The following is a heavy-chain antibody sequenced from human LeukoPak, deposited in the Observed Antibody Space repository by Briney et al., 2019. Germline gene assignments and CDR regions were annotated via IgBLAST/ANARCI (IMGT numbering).Heavy chain of an antibody. V-gene: IGHV3-53*01. J-gene: IGHJ3*02. CDR2: IYSGGST. CDR1: GFTVSSNY. CDR3: ARGRDGYKNDAFDI. D-gene: IGHD5-24*01. Sequence: PGGSLRLSCAASGFTVSSNYMSWVRQAPGKGLEWVSVIYSGGSTYYADSVKGRFTISRDNSKNTLYLQMNSLRAEDTAVYYCARGRDGYKNDAFDIWGQGTMVTVSS.